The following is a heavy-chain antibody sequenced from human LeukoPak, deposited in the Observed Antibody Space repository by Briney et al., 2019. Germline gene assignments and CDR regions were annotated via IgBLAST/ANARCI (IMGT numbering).Heavy chain of an antibody. D-gene: IGHD3-22*01. V-gene: IGHV1-2*02. Sequence: ASVKVSCKASGYIFTSYDINWVRQATGQGLEWMGWINPNSGGTNSAQKFQDRVTMTRDTSISTAYMELSRLRSDDTAVYYCARSDDYYDSRVPPGRHWGQGTLVTVSA. CDR1: GYIFTSYD. CDR3: ARSDDYYDSRVPPGRH. J-gene: IGHJ4*02. CDR2: INPNSGGT.